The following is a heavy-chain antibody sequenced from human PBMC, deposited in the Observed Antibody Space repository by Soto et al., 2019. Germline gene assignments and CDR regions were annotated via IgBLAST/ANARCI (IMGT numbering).Heavy chain of an antibody. CDR3: ATQKYSSSSYYYYGMDV. V-gene: IGHV4-34*01. CDR1: GGSFSGYY. Sequence: SETLSLTCAVYGGSFSGYYWSWIRQPPGKGLEWIGETNHSGSTNYNPSLKSRVTISVDTSKNQFSLKLSSVTAADTAVYYCATQKYSSSSYYYYGMDVWGQGTTVTVSS. J-gene: IGHJ6*02. D-gene: IGHD6-13*01. CDR2: TNHSGST.